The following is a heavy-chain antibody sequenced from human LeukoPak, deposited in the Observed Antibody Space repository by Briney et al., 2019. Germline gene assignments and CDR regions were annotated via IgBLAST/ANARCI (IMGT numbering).Heavy chain of an antibody. J-gene: IGHJ4*02. D-gene: IGHD3-10*01. V-gene: IGHV1-2*02. Sequence: GASVKVSCKASGYTFTGYYMHWVRQAPGQGLEWMGWINANSGGTNYAQKFQGRVTMTRDTSISTAYMELSRLRSDDTAVYYCARDSSTMVRGVIIRIYFDYWGQGTLVTVSS. CDR3: ARDSSTMVRGVIIRIYFDY. CDR1: GYTFTGYY. CDR2: INANSGGT.